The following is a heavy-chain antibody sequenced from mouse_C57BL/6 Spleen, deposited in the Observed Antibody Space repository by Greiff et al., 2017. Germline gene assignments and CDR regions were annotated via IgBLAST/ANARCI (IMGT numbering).Heavy chain of an antibody. Sequence: QVQLQQPGAELVRPGSSVKLSCKASGYTFTSYWMHWVKQRPIQGLEWIGNIDPSDSETHYNQKFKDKATLPVDKSTSTAYMQLSSLTSEDSAVYYCARVEDYGSSFGYWGQGTTLTVSS. V-gene: IGHV1-52*01. CDR1: GYTFTSYW. D-gene: IGHD1-1*01. CDR2: IDPSDSET. J-gene: IGHJ2*01. CDR3: ARVEDYGSSFGY.